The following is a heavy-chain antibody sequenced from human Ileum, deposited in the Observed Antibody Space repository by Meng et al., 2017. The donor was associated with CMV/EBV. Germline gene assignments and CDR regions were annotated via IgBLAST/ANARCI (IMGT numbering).Heavy chain of an antibody. V-gene: IGHV4-34*01. Sequence: QGQLQQGGAGLLKPSETLSLTCAVYGGSFSGYYWSWIRQPPGKGLEWIGEINHSGSTNYNPSLKSRVTISVDTSKNQFSLKLSSVTAADTAVYYCARGVAGGPFDYWGQGTLVTVSS. CDR2: INHSGST. D-gene: IGHD2-15*01. J-gene: IGHJ4*02. CDR1: GGSFSGYY. CDR3: ARGVAGGPFDY.